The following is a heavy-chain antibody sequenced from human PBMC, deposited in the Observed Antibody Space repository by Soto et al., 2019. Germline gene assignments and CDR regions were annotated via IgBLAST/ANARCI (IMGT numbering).Heavy chain of an antibody. Sequence: GGSLRLSCAASGFTFSSYWMSWVRQAPGKGLEWVANIKQDGSEKYYVDSVKGRFTISRDNAKNSLYLQMNSLRAEDTAVYYCARDPALNVCYYYYMDVWGKGTTVTVSS. V-gene: IGHV3-7*01. CDR1: GFTFSSYW. J-gene: IGHJ6*03. CDR2: IKQDGSEK. CDR3: ARDPALNVCYYYYMDV. D-gene: IGHD3-10*01.